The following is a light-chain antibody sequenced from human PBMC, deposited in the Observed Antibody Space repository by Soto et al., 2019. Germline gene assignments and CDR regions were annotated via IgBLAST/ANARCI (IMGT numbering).Light chain of an antibody. V-gene: IGKV1-5*01. Sequence: DIQMTQSPSTLSASVGDRVTITCRASQRISSWLAWYQQEPGKAPKLLIYDASSLESGVPSRFSGSGSGTEFTLTISSLQPDDFATYYCQQYNSYQATFVQGTKVEIK. CDR3: QQYNSYQAT. CDR2: DAS. CDR1: QRISSW. J-gene: IGKJ1*01.